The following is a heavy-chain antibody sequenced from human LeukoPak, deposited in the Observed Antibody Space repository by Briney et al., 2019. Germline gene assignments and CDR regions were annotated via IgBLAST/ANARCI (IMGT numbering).Heavy chain of an antibody. V-gene: IGHV4-4*02. Sequence: SETLSLTGAVSGGSTSNFNWWSWVRQPPGKGLEWIGEIFHNGDTNYNPSLKSRVTISIDKSKNQLSLQLTSVTAADTAVYYCAKCAAYCLDYWGQGTLVTVSS. CDR3: AKCAAYCLDY. CDR2: IFHNGDT. CDR1: GGSTSNFNW. D-gene: IGHD1-26*01. J-gene: IGHJ4*02.